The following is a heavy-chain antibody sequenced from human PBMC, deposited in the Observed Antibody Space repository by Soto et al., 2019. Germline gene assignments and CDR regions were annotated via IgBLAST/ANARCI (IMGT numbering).Heavy chain of an antibody. Sequence: QVQLVESGGGVVQPGRSLRFSCAAFGFTFSGYAMHWVRQAPGKGLEWVATISHDGNNKYYADSVRGRFTISRDNSKSTLYLQMNSLRAEDTAVFYCARGYWSGHGCLGLHGMDVWGHGTTVTVSS. CDR1: GFTFSGYA. V-gene: IGHV3-30-3*01. D-gene: IGHD2-15*01. CDR3: ARGYWSGHGCLGLHGMDV. CDR2: ISHDGNNK. J-gene: IGHJ6*02.